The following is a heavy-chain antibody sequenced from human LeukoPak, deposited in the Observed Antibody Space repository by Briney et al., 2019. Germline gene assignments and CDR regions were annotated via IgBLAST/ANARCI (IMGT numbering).Heavy chain of an antibody. CDR2: IIPNFGTA. CDR1: GGTFSSYA. J-gene: IGHJ6*03. V-gene: IGHV1-69*05. CDR3: ARSHSSSWTGGYYYYMDV. Sequence: ASVKVSCKASGGTFSSYAISWVRQAPGQGLEWMGGIIPNFGTANYAQKFQGRVTITTDESTSTAYMELSSLRSEDTAVYYCARSHSSSWTGGYYYYMDVWGKGTTVTVSS. D-gene: IGHD6-13*01.